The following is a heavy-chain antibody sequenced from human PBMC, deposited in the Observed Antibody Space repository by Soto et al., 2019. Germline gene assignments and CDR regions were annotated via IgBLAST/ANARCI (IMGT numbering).Heavy chain of an antibody. CDR3: ARTFAEPMITFLFDY. J-gene: IGHJ4*02. CDR2: IYYSGST. Sequence: QLQLQESGPGLVKPSETLSLTCTVSGGSISSSSYYWGWIRQPPGKGLEWIGSIYYSGSTYYNPSLKSRVTISVDTSKNQFSLKLSSVTAADTAVYYCARTFAEPMITFLFDYWGQGTLVTVSS. V-gene: IGHV4-39*01. CDR1: GGSISSSSYY. D-gene: IGHD3-16*01.